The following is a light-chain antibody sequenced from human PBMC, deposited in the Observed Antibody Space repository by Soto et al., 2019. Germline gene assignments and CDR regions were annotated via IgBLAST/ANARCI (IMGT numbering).Light chain of an antibody. V-gene: IGLV2-14*01. Sequence: QSALTQPASVSGSPGQSITISCTGTSSDVGYYDYVSWYQQHPGKAPRLMIYGVSNRPSGVSDRFSGSKSGNTASLTISGLQAEDEAYYLCSSFTINATVVFGGGTKLTVL. J-gene: IGLJ2*01. CDR3: SSFTINATVV. CDR2: GVS. CDR1: SSDVGYYDY.